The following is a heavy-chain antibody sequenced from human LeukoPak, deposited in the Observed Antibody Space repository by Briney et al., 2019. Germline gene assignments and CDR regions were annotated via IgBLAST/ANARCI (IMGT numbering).Heavy chain of an antibody. V-gene: IGHV3-74*01. J-gene: IGHJ5*02. CDR1: GFTSSSYW. CDR2: ISGDGTAR. CDR3: VRGRGSYGWFDP. D-gene: IGHD3-10*01. Sequence: GGSLRLSCAASGFTSSSYWMHRVRQVPGKGLVWVSRISGDGTARNYADSVKGRFTISRDDAKNTVDLQMNSLRGEDTAVYYCVRGRGSYGWFDPWGQGTLVTVSS.